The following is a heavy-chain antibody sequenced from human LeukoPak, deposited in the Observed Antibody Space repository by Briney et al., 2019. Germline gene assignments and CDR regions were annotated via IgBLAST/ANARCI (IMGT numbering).Heavy chain of an antibody. CDR2: INHSGST. CDR3: ARGMGAGTSFAHDY. CDR1: GGSFSGYY. D-gene: IGHD6-19*01. Sequence: SETLSLTCAVYGGSFSGYYWSWIRQPPGKGLEWIGEINHSGSTNYNPSLKGRVTISVDTSKNQFSLKLSSVTAADTAVYYCARGMGAGTSFAHDYWGQGTLVTVSS. J-gene: IGHJ4*02. V-gene: IGHV4-34*01.